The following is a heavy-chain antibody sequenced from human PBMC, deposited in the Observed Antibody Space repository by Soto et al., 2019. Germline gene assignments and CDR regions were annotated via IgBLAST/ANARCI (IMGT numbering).Heavy chain of an antibody. J-gene: IGHJ5*02. V-gene: IGHV4-4*02. CDR3: ARRKLEMMYVGWFVP. CDR2: IHHSGST. CDR1: GDSISSRNW. D-gene: IGHD2-8*01. Sequence: QVQLQESGPGLVKPSETLSLTCAVSGDSISSRNWWSWVRQTPGKGLEYIGEIHHSGSTNYNPSLKSRVTMSVDKSTNQFSLHLNSVTAADTAIYYCARRKLEMMYVGWFVPWGQGTLVTVSS.